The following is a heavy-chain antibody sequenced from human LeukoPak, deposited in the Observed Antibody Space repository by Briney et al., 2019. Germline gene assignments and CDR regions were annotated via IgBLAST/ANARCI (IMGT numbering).Heavy chain of an antibody. CDR2: IYYSGST. CDR1: GGSIGSYY. CDR3: VRQQDYYYGMDV. J-gene: IGHJ6*02. V-gene: IGHV4-59*08. D-gene: IGHD2-15*01. Sequence: SETLSLTCTVSGGSIGSYYWSWIRQPPGEGLGWIGYIYYSGSTDYNPSLKSRVTISVATSKNQFSLKLSSVTAADTAVYYCVRQQDYYYGMDVWGQGTTVTVSS.